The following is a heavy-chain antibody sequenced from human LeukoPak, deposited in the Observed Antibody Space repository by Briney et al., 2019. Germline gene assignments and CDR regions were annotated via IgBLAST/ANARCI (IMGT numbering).Heavy chain of an antibody. D-gene: IGHD3-3*01. CDR3: ARLDDFWSGYYRWFDP. V-gene: IGHV4-38-2*02. CDR1: GYSISSGYY. J-gene: IGHJ5*02. CDR2: IYHSGST. Sequence: SETLSLTCTVSGYSISSGYYWGWIRQPPGKGLEWIGSIYHSGSTYYNPSLKSRGTISVDTAKNQFSLKLSSVPAADTAVYYCARLDDFWSGYYRWFDPWGQGTLVTVSS.